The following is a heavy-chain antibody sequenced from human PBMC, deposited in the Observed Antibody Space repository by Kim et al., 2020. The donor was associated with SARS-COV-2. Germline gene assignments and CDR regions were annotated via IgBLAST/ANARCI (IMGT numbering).Heavy chain of an antibody. Sequence: GGSLRLSCAASGFTFSSYSMNWVRQAPGKGLEWVSSISSSSSYIYYADSVKGRFTISRDNAKNSLYLQMNSLRAEDTAVYYCARDTGSSSPRYFDYWGQGTLVTVSS. D-gene: IGHD6-6*01. CDR3: ARDTGSSSPRYFDY. V-gene: IGHV3-21*01. CDR2: ISSSSSYI. CDR1: GFTFSSYS. J-gene: IGHJ4*02.